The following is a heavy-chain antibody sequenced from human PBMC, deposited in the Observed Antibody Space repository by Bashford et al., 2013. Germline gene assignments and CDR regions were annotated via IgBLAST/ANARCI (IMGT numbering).Heavy chain of an antibody. CDR2: IKQDGSEK. CDR1: GFSFSSYW. V-gene: IGHV3-7*01. J-gene: IGHJ6*02. CDR3: AREGYSSGLFYYYYGMDV. D-gene: IGHD6-19*01. Sequence: GGSLRLSCAASGFSFSSYWMSWVRQAPGKGLEWVANIKQDGSEKYYVDSVKGRFTISRDNAKNSLYLQMNSLRAEDTAVYYCAREGYSSGLFYYYYGMDVWGQGTTVTVSS.